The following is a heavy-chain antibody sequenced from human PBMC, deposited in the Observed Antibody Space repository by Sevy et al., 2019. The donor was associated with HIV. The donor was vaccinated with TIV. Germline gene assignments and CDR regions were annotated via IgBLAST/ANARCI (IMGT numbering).Heavy chain of an antibody. CDR1: GFTFSSYW. V-gene: IGHV3-74*01. D-gene: IGHD6-13*01. CDR3: ARAVYSSPRFGMDV. CDR2: INSDGGST. Sequence: GGSLRLSCAASGFTFSSYWMHWVRQAPGKGLVWVSRINSDGGSTSYADSVKGRFTISRDNAKNTLYLKMKSLRADDTAEYFCARAVYSSPRFGMDVWGQGTTVTVSS. J-gene: IGHJ6*02.